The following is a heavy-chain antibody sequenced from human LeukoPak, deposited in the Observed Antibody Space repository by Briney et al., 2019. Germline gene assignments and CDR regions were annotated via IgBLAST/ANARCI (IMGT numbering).Heavy chain of an antibody. D-gene: IGHD2-21*02. V-gene: IGHV3-53*01. Sequence: GGSLRLSCAASGFTVSSNYMSWVRQAPGKGLEWVSVIYSGGSTYYADSMKGRFTISRDNSKNTLYLQMNSLRAEDTAVYYCARSQGTLTSPFDYWGQGTLVTVS. CDR3: ARSQGTLTSPFDY. J-gene: IGHJ4*02. CDR1: GFTVSSNY. CDR2: IYSGGST.